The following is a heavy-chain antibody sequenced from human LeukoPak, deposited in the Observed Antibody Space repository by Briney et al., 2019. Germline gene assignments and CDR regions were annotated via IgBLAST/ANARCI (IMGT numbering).Heavy chain of an antibody. CDR1: GFSFSDFY. CDR3: ARDYADYVGYFFFDY. V-gene: IGHV3-11*01. CDR2: ITDSGSTN. D-gene: IGHD4-17*01. Sequence: NAGGSLRLSCAASGFSFSDFYMNWIRQAPGKGLEWVSYITDSGSTNFYADSVKGRFTISRDNAKNSLYLQMNSLRAEDTAVYYCARDYADYVGYFFFDYWGQGTLVTVSS. J-gene: IGHJ4*02.